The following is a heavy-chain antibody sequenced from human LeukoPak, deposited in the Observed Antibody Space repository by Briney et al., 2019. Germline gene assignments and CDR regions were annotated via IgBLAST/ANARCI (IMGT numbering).Heavy chain of an antibody. CDR1: GFTFSSYS. CDR2: ISSSSSTI. V-gene: IGHV3-48*01. Sequence: GGSLRLSCAASGFTFSSYSMNWVRQAPGKGLEWVSYISSSSSTIYYADSVKGRFTISRDNAKNSLYLQMNSLRAEDPAVYYCAIGLQFRLYDSSGYYPYWGQGTLVTVAS. D-gene: IGHD3-22*01. CDR3: AIGLQFRLYDSSGYYPY. J-gene: IGHJ4*02.